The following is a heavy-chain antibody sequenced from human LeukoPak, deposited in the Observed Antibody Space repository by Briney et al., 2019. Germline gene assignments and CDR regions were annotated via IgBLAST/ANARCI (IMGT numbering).Heavy chain of an antibody. Sequence: GGSLRLSCAASGFTFTSYAMSWVRQAPGKGLEWVSGISGSGGSTYYADSVKGRFTISRGNSKNTLYLQMNSLRAEDTAVYYCARATYYVGPFDYWGQGTLVTVSS. D-gene: IGHD3-3*01. CDR3: ARATYYVGPFDY. CDR2: ISGSGGST. V-gene: IGHV3-23*01. J-gene: IGHJ4*02. CDR1: GFTFTSYA.